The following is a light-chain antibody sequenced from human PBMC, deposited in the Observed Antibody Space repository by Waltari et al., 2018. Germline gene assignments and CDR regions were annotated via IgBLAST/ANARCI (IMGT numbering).Light chain of an antibody. CDR2: GAS. J-gene: IGKJ4*02. CDR1: QTVRTTY. CDR3: QQYDISPLT. Sequence: EIVLTQSPGTLSLSPGARAPLSCRASQTVRTTYLAWYQQKPDQAPTLLIDGASSRATRIPDRFSGSGYGTDFSLTINSLEPEDFAVYNCQQYDISPLTFGGGTQVEIK. V-gene: IGKV3-20*01.